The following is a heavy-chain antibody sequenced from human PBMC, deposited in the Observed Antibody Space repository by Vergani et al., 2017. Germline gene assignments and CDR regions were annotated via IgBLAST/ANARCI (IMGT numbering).Heavy chain of an antibody. V-gene: IGHV1-2*02. CDR1: GYTFTGYY. CDR2: INPNSGGT. CDR3: AGQKKGDYYGSGSYFTPLEQHDAFDI. Sequence: QVQLVQSGAEVKKPGASVKVSCKASGYTFTGYYMHWVRQAPGQGLEWMGWINPNSGGTNYAQKFQGRVTMTRDTSISTAYMEQSRLRSGSTAVYYCAGQKKGDYYGSGSYFTPLEQHDAFDIWGQGTMVTVSS. J-gene: IGHJ3*02. D-gene: IGHD3-10*01.